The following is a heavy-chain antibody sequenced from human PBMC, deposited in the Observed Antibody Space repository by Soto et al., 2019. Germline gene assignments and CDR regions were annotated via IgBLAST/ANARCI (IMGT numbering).Heavy chain of an antibody. CDR2: IDPSDSYT. V-gene: IGHV5-10-1*01. CDR3: VRLSYDSSGYLYYLGY. Sequence: GESLKISCKGSGYSFTSYWISWVRQMPRKGLKWMGRIDPSDSYTNYSPYFQGHVTISADKSISTAYLQWSCLKDSDFSMYYCVRLSYDSSGYLYYLGYWGQGPLVRFSS. J-gene: IGHJ4*02. CDR1: GYSFTSYW. D-gene: IGHD3-22*01.